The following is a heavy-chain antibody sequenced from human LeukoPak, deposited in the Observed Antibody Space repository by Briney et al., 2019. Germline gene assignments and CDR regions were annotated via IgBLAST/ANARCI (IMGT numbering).Heavy chain of an antibody. D-gene: IGHD3-10*01. Sequence: GGTLRLSCAASGFTFGTYGLSWVRQAPGKGLEWVSAISGSGGSTFYADSVKGRFTISRDNSKHTLFLQMHSLRAEDTAVYYCAKVGLITMVRGAPRYYYYYMDVWGKGTTVTISS. J-gene: IGHJ6*03. CDR2: ISGSGGST. CDR3: AKVGLITMVRGAPRYYYYYMDV. CDR1: GFTFGTYG. V-gene: IGHV3-23*01.